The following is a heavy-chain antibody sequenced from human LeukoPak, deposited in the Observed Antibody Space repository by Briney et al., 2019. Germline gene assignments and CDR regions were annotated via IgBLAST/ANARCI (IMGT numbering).Heavy chain of an antibody. CDR1: GFTFSSYE. V-gene: IGHV3-48*03. CDR3: VRRGASTGAFDI. Sequence: PGGSLRLSCAASGFTFSSYEMNWVRQAPGKGLEWVSYISSSGSTIYYADSVKGRFTSSRDNAKNTLYLQMNSLRAEDTAVYYCVRRGASTGAFDIWGQGTMVTVS. CDR2: ISSSGSTI. D-gene: IGHD1-26*01. J-gene: IGHJ3*02.